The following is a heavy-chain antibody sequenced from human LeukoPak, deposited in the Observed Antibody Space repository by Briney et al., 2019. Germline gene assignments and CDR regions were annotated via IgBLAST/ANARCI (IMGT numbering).Heavy chain of an antibody. CDR2: ISSNNYYI. CDR3: AKDQLPAAIDF. Sequence: GGSLRLSCAASGFTFSAYTMNWVRQAPGKGLEWVSSISSNNYYIYYADSVRGRFTISRDNAKNSLYLQMNSLRAEDTAVYYCAKDQLPAAIDFWGQGTLVTVSS. CDR1: GFTFSAYT. J-gene: IGHJ4*02. V-gene: IGHV3-21*04. D-gene: IGHD2-2*01.